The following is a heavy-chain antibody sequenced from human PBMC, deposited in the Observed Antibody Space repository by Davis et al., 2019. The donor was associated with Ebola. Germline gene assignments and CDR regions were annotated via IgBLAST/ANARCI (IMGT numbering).Heavy chain of an antibody. CDR2: ISYSGST. CDR1: GDSISPYF. V-gene: IGHV4-59*01. J-gene: IGHJ4*02. D-gene: IGHD1-26*01. CDR3: AREYGSYLPYYFDY. Sequence: MPSETLSLTCTVSGDSISPYFWSWVRQPPGKGPEWIGYISYSGSTKYNPSLKSRVTISGDTSKNQFSLKLSSVTAADTAVYYCAREYGSYLPYYFDYWGQGTLVTVSS.